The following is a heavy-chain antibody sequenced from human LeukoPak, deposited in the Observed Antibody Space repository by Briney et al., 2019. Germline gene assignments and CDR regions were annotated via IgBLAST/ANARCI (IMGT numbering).Heavy chain of an antibody. CDR2: IHYSGYT. V-gene: IGHV4-59*01. CDR1: GGPISSYY. CDR3: ARDRASYNRYL. D-gene: IGHD1-14*01. Sequence: SETLSLTCTVSGGPISSYYWSWIRQPPGKGLEWIGHIHYSGYTNYNPSLKSRVTISVDTSKNQYSLKLSSVTAADTAVYYCARDRASYNRYLWGQGTLVTVSS. J-gene: IGHJ4*02.